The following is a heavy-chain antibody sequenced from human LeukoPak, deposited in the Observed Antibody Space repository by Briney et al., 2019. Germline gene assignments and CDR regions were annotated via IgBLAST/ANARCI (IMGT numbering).Heavy chain of an antibody. D-gene: IGHD6-19*01. Sequence: GRSLRLSCAASGFTFSSYGMHWVRQAPGKGLEWVAVISYDGSNKYYADSVKGRFTISRDNSKNTLYLQMNSLRAEDTAVYYCAGDIAGAGFAFDYGGQGPLVTVSS. CDR1: GFTFSSYG. J-gene: IGHJ4*02. CDR3: AGDIAGAGFAFDY. V-gene: IGHV3-30*03. CDR2: ISYDGSNK.